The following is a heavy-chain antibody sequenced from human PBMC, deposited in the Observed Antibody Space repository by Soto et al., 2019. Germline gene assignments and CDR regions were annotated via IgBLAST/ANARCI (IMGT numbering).Heavy chain of an antibody. CDR2: IYHSGST. D-gene: IGHD6-19*01. J-gene: IGHJ4*02. CDR1: GGSISGSSW. Sequence: SETLSLTCSVSGGSISGSSWWSWIRQSPGKGLEWIGEIYHSGSTNYNPSLKSRVSISVDTSKNQFSLEIYSVTASDTAIYYCARDPGRAVALDWGEGTLVTVSS. V-gene: IGHV4-4*02. CDR3: ARDPGRAVALD.